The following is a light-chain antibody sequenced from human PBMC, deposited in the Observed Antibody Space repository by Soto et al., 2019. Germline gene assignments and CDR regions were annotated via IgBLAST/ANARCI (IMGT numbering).Light chain of an antibody. V-gene: IGKV1-5*01. CDR3: QRYNRYSGR. Sequence: DTQMTQSPSTLAAYVRDRVTVXXRASQSISNWLAWYQQKPGQAPXLLIYDASSLESGVSLRFSGSGSVTAFTLTISSLQPDDFATYYCQRYNRYSGRFGQGTRWRS. J-gene: IGKJ1*01. CDR2: DAS. CDR1: QSISNW.